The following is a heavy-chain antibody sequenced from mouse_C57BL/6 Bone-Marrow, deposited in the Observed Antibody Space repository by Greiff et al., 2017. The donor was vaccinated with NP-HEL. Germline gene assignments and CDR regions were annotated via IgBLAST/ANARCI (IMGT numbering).Heavy chain of an antibody. D-gene: IGHD2-3*01. Sequence: EVKLMESGGGLVQPGESLKLSCESNEYEFPSHDMSWVRKTPEKRLELVAAINSDGGSTYYPDTMERRFIISRDNTKKTLYLQMSSLRSEDTALYYCARGWLPYVPRGYWGQGTTLTVSS. CDR1: EYEFPSHD. J-gene: IGHJ2*01. CDR2: INSDGGST. V-gene: IGHV5-2*01. CDR3: ARGWLPYVPRGY.